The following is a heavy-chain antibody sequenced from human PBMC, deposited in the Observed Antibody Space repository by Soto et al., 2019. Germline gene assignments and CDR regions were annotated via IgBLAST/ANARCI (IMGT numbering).Heavy chain of an antibody. CDR1: GYTFTSYD. D-gene: IGHD2-15*01. J-gene: IGHJ6*02. Sequence: SVKVSCKASGYTFTSYDINWVRQATGQGLEWMGGIIPIFGTANYAQKFQGRVTITADESTSTAYMELSSLRSEDTAVYYCARAGECSGGSCYSGPEGMDVWGQGTTVTVSS. V-gene: IGHV1-69*13. CDR3: ARAGECSGGSCYSGPEGMDV. CDR2: IIPIFGTA.